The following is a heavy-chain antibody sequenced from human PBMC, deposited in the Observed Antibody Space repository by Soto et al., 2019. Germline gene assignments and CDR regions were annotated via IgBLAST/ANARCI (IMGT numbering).Heavy chain of an antibody. J-gene: IGHJ6*02. CDR1: GFTFSSYG. CDR2: ISYDGSNK. D-gene: IGHD6-19*01. Sequence: QVQLVESGGGVVQPGRSLRLSCAASGFTFSSYGMHWVRQAPGKGLEWVAGISYDGSNKYYADSVKGRFTISRDNSKNTLYLQMNSLRAEDTAVYYCAKGSSGWYPGYYYYGMDVWGQGTTVTVSS. V-gene: IGHV3-30*18. CDR3: AKGSSGWYPGYYYYGMDV.